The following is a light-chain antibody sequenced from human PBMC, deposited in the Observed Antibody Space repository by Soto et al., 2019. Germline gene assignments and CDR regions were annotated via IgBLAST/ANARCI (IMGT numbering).Light chain of an antibody. J-gene: IGLJ1*01. CDR1: SSDVGDYNY. CDR3: SSYTSSTTRV. CDR2: DVS. Sequence: QSVLTQPASVSGSPGQSITISCTGTSSDVGDYNYVSWYQQHPGKAPKLMIYDVSNRPSGVSNRFSGSKSGSTASLTISGLQAEDEDDYYCSSYTSSTTRVFGTGTKLTVL. V-gene: IGLV2-14*01.